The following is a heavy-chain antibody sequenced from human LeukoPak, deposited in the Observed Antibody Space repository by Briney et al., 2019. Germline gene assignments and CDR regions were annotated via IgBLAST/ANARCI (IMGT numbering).Heavy chain of an antibody. D-gene: IGHD6-6*01. CDR1: GYTFTGYY. J-gene: IGHJ6*02. CDR3: ARDRPEYSSSSRVQYYYGMDV. Sequence: GASVKVSCKASGYTFTGYYMHWVRQAPGQGLEWMGWINPNSGGTNYAQKFQGRVTMTRDTSISTAYMELSRLRSDDTAAYYCARDRPEYSSSSRVQYYYGMDVWGQGTTVTVSS. CDR2: INPNSGGT. V-gene: IGHV1-2*02.